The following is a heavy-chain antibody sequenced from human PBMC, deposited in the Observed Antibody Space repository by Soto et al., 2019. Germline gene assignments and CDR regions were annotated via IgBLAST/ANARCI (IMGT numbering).Heavy chain of an antibody. J-gene: IGHJ5*02. CDR3: ARDRGYDIWTGYSNWFDP. CDR1: GYTFTGYY. V-gene: IGHV1-46*01. D-gene: IGHD3-9*01. CDR2: INPSGGST. Sequence: ASVKVSCKASGYTFTGYYMHWVRQAPGQGLEWMGIINPSGGSTSYAQKFQGRVTMTRDTSTSTVYMELSSLRSEDTAVYYCARDRGYDIWTGYSNWFDPWGQGTLVTVSS.